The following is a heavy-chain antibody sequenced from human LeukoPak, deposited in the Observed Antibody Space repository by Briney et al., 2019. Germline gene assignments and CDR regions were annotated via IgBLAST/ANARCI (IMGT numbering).Heavy chain of an antibody. CDR3: ARAEYSSSWYGYFQH. V-gene: IGHV3-30-3*01. Sequence: PGRSLRLSCAASRFTFSNYAMHWVRQAPGKGLEWVAIISYDGSSKYYADSVKGRFTISRDNSKNTLYLQMNSLRAEDTAVYYCARAEYSSSWYGYFQHWGQGTLVTVSS. CDR1: RFTFSNYA. CDR2: ISYDGSSK. D-gene: IGHD6-13*01. J-gene: IGHJ1*01.